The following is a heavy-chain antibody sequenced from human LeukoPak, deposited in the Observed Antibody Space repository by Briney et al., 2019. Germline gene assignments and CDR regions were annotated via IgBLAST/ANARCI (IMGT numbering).Heavy chain of an antibody. Sequence: SETLSLTCTVSGYSISSGYYWGWIRQPPGKGLEWIGSIYHSGSTYYNPSLKRQVTISVDTSKNQFSLKLTSVTAADTAVYYCARGYSSSWYLNWFDPWGQGTLVTVSS. J-gene: IGHJ5*02. CDR1: GYSISSGYY. D-gene: IGHD6-13*01. CDR3: ARGYSSSWYLNWFDP. V-gene: IGHV4-38-2*02. CDR2: IYHSGST.